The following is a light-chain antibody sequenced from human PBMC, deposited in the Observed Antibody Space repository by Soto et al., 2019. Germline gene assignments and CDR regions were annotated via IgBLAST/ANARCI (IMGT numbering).Light chain of an antibody. CDR1: SSNIGAGGP. Sequence: QSVLTQPPSVSGAPGQRVTISCTGSSSNIGAGGPAHWYQQLPGTAPTLFIYDYNNRPSGVSDRFSGSKSGTSASLAITGRQAEDEADYYCQSYDTSLTAWVFGGGTKLTVL. CDR3: QSYDTSLTAWV. CDR2: DYN. J-gene: IGLJ3*02. V-gene: IGLV1-40*01.